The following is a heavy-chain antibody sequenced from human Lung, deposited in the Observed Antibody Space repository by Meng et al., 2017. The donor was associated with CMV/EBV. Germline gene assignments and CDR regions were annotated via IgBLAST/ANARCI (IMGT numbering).Heavy chain of an antibody. Sequence: SETLSLTCAVYGGSFSGYYWSWIRQPPGEGLEWIGEINHSGSTNYNPSLKSRVTISVDTSKNQFSLKLSSVTAADTAVYYCARATYYDFWGGYPYLDYWGQGXLVTVSS. J-gene: IGHJ4*02. V-gene: IGHV4-34*01. CDR1: GGSFSGYY. CDR2: INHSGST. D-gene: IGHD3-3*01. CDR3: ARATYYDFWGGYPYLDY.